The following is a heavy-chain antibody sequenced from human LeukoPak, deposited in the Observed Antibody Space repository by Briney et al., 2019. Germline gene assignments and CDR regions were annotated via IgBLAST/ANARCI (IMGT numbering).Heavy chain of an antibody. J-gene: IGHJ4*02. CDR3: ARGNSPMVGRYYLDL. V-gene: IGHV3-53*01. D-gene: IGHD4/OR15-4a*01. CDR2: IYSGGAA. Sequence: GGSLRLSCAASGFSVVSYYMTWVRQAPGEGLEWVSVIYSGGAAFYTDSVKGRFTISRDGSKKTVYLQMNSLRAEDTAVYYCARGNSPMVGRYYLDLWGQGTLVTVSS. CDR1: GFSVVSYY.